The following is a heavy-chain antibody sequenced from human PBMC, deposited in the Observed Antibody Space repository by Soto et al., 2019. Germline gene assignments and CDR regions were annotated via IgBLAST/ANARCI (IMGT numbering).Heavy chain of an antibody. D-gene: IGHD2-21*01. V-gene: IGHV3-23*01. Sequence: PGGSLRLLCTASEFTFYTYAMTWVRQAPGKGLEWVSSITDTGVSTYYADSVKGRFTISRDNSRNTLYLQMNSLRTDDTAVYYCAKDTPVVMFLFDSWGRGTLVTVPQ. CDR1: EFTFYTYA. J-gene: IGHJ4*02. CDR2: ITDTGVST. CDR3: AKDTPVVMFLFDS.